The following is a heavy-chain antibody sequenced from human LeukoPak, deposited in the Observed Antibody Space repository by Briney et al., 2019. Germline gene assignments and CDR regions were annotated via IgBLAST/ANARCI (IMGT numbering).Heavy chain of an antibody. J-gene: IGHJ6*03. CDR1: GFTFRNYG. V-gene: IGHV3-30*02. CDR2: IWSDGNNK. CDR3: AKDPGASVPGFYMDV. Sequence: GGSLRLSCAASGFTFRNYGMHWVRQATGKGLEWVSFIWSDGNNKFYADSVKGRFTISRDNSKNMLYLQMDSLRPEDTAVFYCAKDPGASVPGFYMDVWGKGTTVTVSS. D-gene: IGHD2-8*02.